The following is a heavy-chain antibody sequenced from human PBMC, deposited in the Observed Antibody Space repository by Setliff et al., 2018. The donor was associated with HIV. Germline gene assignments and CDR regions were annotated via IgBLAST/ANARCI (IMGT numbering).Heavy chain of an antibody. Sequence: ASVKVSCKASGYTFTSYDISWVRQAPGQGLEWMGRISAYNGNTNYAQKLQGRVTMTTDTSTSTAYMELRSLRSDDTAVYYCVREIGDYYDSSGYYPPTDYYYGMDVGGQGTTVTVSS. V-gene: IGHV1-18*01. CDR2: ISAYNGNT. CDR3: VREIGDYYDSSGYYPPTDYYYGMDV. CDR1: GYTFTSYD. J-gene: IGHJ6*02. D-gene: IGHD3-22*01.